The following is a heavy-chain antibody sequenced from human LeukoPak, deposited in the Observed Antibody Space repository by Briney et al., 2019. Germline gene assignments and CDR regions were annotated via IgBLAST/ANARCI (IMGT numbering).Heavy chain of an antibody. J-gene: IGHJ4*02. D-gene: IGHD6-19*01. V-gene: IGHV4-59*01. CDR1: GGSLSSYY. CDR2: IYYSGST. Sequence: SETLSLTCTVSGGSLSSYYWSWIRQPPGKGLEWIGYIYYSGSTNYNPSLKSRVTISVDTSKNQFSLKLSSVTAADTAVYYCARTVAVAEYYFDYWGQGTLVTVSS. CDR3: ARTVAVAEYYFDY.